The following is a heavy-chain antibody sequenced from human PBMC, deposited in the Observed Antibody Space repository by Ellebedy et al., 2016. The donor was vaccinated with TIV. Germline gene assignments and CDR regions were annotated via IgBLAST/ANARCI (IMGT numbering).Heavy chain of an antibody. V-gene: IGHV3-7*01. CDR1: RFTFSSYW. Sequence: GGSLRLSCTASRFTFSSYWMSWVRQAPGKGLEWAANINQDGGHKYYVDSVKGRFIISRDNVKNSLYLQVNSLRAEDTAVYYCAADGSFGDYLSPQHAFTIWGQGTVVTVSS. CDR2: INQDGGHK. J-gene: IGHJ3*02. D-gene: IGHD4-17*01. CDR3: AADGSFGDYLSPQHAFTI.